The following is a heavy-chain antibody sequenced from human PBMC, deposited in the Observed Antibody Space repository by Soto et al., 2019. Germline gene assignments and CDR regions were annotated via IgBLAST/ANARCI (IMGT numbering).Heavy chain of an antibody. D-gene: IGHD3-10*01. CDR3: ARAGGWELPPG. J-gene: IGHJ4*02. V-gene: IGHV3-48*01. CDR1: GFTFSSYS. CDR2: ISSSSSTI. Sequence: EVQLVESGGGLVQPGGSLRLSCAASGFTFSSYSMNWVRQAPGKGLEWVSYISSSSSTIYYADSVKRRFTISRDNAKNSLCLQMYSLRAEYTAVYYCARAGGWELPPGWGQGTLFTVSS.